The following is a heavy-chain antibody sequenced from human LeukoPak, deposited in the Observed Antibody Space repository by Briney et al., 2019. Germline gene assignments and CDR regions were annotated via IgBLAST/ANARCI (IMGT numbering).Heavy chain of an antibody. CDR1: GFTFSDYY. D-gene: IGHD3-10*01. CDR2: ISSSGSTI. CDR3: ARGPQFSGPGWFDP. J-gene: IGHJ5*02. Sequence: GGSLSLSCAASGFTFSDYYMSWIRQAPGKGLEWVSYISSSGSTIYYADSVKGRFTISRDNSKNTLYLQMNSLRAEDTAIYYCARGPQFSGPGWFDPWGQGTLVTVSS. V-gene: IGHV3-11*04.